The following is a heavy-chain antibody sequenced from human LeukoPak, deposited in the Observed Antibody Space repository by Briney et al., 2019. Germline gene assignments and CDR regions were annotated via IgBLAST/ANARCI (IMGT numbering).Heavy chain of an antibody. J-gene: IGHJ4*02. Sequence: SETLSLTCTVSGGSISSYYWSWIRQPPGKGLEWIGYIYYSGSTNYNPSLKSRVTISVDTSKNQFSLKLSSVTAADTAVYYCARYTSLWGDFDYWGQGTLVTVSS. CDR1: GGSISSYY. CDR3: ARYTSLWGDFDY. CDR2: IYYSGST. V-gene: IGHV4-59*01. D-gene: IGHD6-13*01.